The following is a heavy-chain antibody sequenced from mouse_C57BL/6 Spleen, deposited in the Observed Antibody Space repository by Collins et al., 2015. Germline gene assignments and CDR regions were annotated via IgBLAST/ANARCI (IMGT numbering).Heavy chain of an antibody. Sequence: AASGFTFSDYYMYWVRQTPEKRLEWVATISDGGSYTYYPDSVKGRFTISRDNAKNNLYLQMSSLKSEDTAMYYCARGGGYDGRVDYWGQGTTLTVSS. J-gene: IGHJ2*01. CDR1: GFTFSDYY. CDR3: ARGGGYDGRVDY. V-gene: IGHV5-4*02. CDR2: ISDGGSYT. D-gene: IGHD2-14*01.